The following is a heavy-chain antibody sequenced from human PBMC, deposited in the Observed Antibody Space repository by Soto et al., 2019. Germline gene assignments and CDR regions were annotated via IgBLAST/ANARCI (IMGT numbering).Heavy chain of an antibody. Sequence: PGGSLRLSCAASGFTVSSNYMSWVRQAPGKGLEWFSVIYSGGSTYYADSVKGRSTISRDNSKNTLYLQMNSLRAEDTAVYYCARESPYYYDSSTPVYYYGMDVWGQGTTVTVSS. CDR1: GFTVSSNY. J-gene: IGHJ6*02. CDR3: ARESPYYYDSSTPVYYYGMDV. D-gene: IGHD3-22*01. CDR2: IYSGGST. V-gene: IGHV3-66*01.